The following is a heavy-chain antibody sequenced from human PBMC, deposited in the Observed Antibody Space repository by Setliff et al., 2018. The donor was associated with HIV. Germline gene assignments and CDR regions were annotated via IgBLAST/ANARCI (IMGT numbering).Heavy chain of an antibody. CDR1: GYTFTGYY. D-gene: IGHD3-22*01. CDR3: ASGLYYHNSGFYYTAEYFQH. V-gene: IGHV1-2*06. CDR2: INPDSGGT. Sequence: ASVKVSCKASGYTFTGYYIHWVRQAPGQGLEWMGQINPDSGGTNYAQKFQGRVTMTRDTSISTAYVALSRLSSDDTAVYYCASGLYYHNSGFYYTAEYFQHWGQGTLVTVSS. J-gene: IGHJ1*01.